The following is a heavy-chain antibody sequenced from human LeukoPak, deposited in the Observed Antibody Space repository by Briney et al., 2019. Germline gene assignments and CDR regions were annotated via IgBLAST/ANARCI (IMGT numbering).Heavy chain of an antibody. CDR1: GYPFIRFG. J-gene: IGHJ4*02. D-gene: IGHD3-10*01. CDR3: ARDHEDLYGSGSYKL. V-gene: IGHV1-18*01. Sequence: ASVKVSCKASGYPFIRFGISWVRQAPGQGPEGMGGISSYNGKTEYGQKFQGRVTMTRDTPTSTAYMQLPNLRSDDTAIYYCARDHEDLYGSGSYKLWGQGTHVTVSS. CDR2: ISSYNGKT.